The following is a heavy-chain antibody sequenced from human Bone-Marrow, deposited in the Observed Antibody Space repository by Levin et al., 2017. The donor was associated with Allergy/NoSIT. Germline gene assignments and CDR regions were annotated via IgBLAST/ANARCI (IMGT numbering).Heavy chain of an antibody. CDR3: ARDDYGGNSLLDY. CDR1: GFTFTSYG. J-gene: IGHJ4*02. Sequence: PGGSLRLSCAASGFTFTSYGMHWVRQAPGKGLEWVAVISYDGGNKYYADSVKGRFTISRDDSKNTLDLQMNGLRAEDTAVYYCARDDYGGNSLLDYWGQGTLVTVSS. CDR2: ISYDGGNK. D-gene: IGHD4-23*01. V-gene: IGHV3-30*03.